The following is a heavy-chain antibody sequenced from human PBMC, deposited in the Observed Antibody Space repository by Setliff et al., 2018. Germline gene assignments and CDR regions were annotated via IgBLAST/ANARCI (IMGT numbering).Heavy chain of an antibody. V-gene: IGHV1-18*01. J-gene: IGHJ3*01. CDR2: ISPYNDNT. Sequence: ASVKVSCKASGYTFTTYGVSWVRQAPGQGLEWMGWISPYNDNTHYAQKFHGRVTMTTDTSTSTAYMELRSLRSDDTAMYFCARDALKIHYYDSTSYYYGDAFDLWGQGTVVTVSS. CDR1: GYTFTTYG. CDR3: ARDALKIHYYDSTSYYYGDAFDL. D-gene: IGHD3-22*01.